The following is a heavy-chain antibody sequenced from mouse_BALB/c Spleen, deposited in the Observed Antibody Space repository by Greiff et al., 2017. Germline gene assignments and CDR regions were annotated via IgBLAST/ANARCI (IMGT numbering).Heavy chain of an antibody. CDR1: GFTFSSFG. J-gene: IGHJ2*01. CDR3: ARSSGN. V-gene: IGHV5-17*02. CDR2: ISSGSSTI. D-gene: IGHD1-3*01. Sequence: DVMLVESGGGLVQPGGSRKLSCAASGFTFSSFGMHWVRQAPEKGLEWVAYISSGSSTIYYADTVKGRFTISRDNPKNTLFLQMTSLRSEDTAMYYCARSSGNWGQGTTLTVSS.